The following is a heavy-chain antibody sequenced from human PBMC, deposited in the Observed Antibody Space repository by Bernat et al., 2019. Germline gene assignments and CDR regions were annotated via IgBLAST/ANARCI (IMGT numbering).Heavy chain of an antibody. CDR2: IWYDGSNK. CDR3: AREMVGATTWDYAFDI. D-gene: IGHD1-26*01. Sequence: VQLVESGGGVVQPGRSLRLSCAAAGFTFSSYGMHWVRQAPGKGREWVAVIWYDGSNKSYADSVKFRFTISRDTSTTTLYLQMNSLRAEDTAVYSCAREMVGATTWDYAFDIWGQGTMVTVSS. V-gene: IGHV3-33*01. J-gene: IGHJ3*02. CDR1: GFTFSSYG.